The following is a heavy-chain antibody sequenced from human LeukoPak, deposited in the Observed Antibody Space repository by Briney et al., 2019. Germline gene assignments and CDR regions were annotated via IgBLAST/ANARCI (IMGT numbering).Heavy chain of an antibody. Sequence: SETLSLTCSVSGGSISSSSYYWGWIRQPPGKGLEWIGTFHYSGSTYYNPSLESRVTISVNMSKNQFSLKLISVTAADTAVYYCARLYRKTYKWNDQPDYWGQGTLVTVSS. J-gene: IGHJ4*02. CDR2: FHYSGST. D-gene: IGHD1-20*01. CDR3: ARLYRKTYKWNDQPDY. CDR1: GGSISSSSYY. V-gene: IGHV4-39*07.